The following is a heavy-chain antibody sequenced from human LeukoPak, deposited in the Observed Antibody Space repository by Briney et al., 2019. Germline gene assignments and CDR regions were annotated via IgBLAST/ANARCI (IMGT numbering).Heavy chain of an antibody. V-gene: IGHV3-48*01. D-gene: IGHD4-17*01. CDR2: ISSFSGTK. CDR3: ARVSPNTVTTLQYFDY. J-gene: IGHJ4*02. Sequence: GGSLRLPCAASGFDFRSYSMNWVRQAPGKGLEWVSYISSFSGTKDYADSVKGRFIISRDNAQNSLFLQMNSLRAEDTAVYYCARVSPNTVTTLQYFDYWGQGTLVTVSS. CDR1: GFDFRSYS.